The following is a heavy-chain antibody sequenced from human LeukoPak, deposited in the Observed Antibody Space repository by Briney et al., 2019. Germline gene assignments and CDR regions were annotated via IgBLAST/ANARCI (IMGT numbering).Heavy chain of an antibody. D-gene: IGHD3-22*01. Sequence: AETLSLTCSVTGGSISRSSYYWGWIRQPPGKGLEWIGSIYYSGSTYYNPSLKSRVTISVDTSKNQFSLKLSSVTAADTAVYYCARLSPFNYYYDSRRGFFDYWGQGTLVTVSS. V-gene: IGHV4-39*01. CDR3: ARLSPFNYYYDSRRGFFDY. CDR1: GGSISRSSYY. CDR2: IYYSGST. J-gene: IGHJ4*02.